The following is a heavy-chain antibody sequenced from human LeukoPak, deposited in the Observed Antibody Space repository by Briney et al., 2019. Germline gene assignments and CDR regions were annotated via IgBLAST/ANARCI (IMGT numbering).Heavy chain of an antibody. CDR3: ARDYAGTPDWFDP. J-gene: IGHJ5*02. D-gene: IGHD1-7*01. Sequence: SETLSLPCTVSGYSFSSGYYWGWIRQPPGEGLGGIGSVYHSGSTYYNPSLKSRVTISVDTSKHQFSLKLRSVTAADTAVYYCARDYAGTPDWFDPWGQGTLVTVSS. CDR2: VYHSGST. CDR1: GYSFSSGYY. V-gene: IGHV4-38-2*02.